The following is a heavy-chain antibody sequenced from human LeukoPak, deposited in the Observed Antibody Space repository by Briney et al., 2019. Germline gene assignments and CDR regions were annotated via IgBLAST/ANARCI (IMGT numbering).Heavy chain of an antibody. CDR3: ARENLNWVRGYSYGRQRNWFDP. CDR2: IIPIFGTA. V-gene: IGHV1-69*05. CDR1: GGTFSSYA. J-gene: IGHJ5*02. Sequence: SVKVSCKASGGTFSSYAISWVRQAPGQGLEWMGGIIPIFGTANYAQKFQGRVTITTDESTSTAYMEMSSLRCEETAVYYCARENLNWVRGYSYGRQRNWFDPWGQGTLVTVSS. D-gene: IGHD5-18*01.